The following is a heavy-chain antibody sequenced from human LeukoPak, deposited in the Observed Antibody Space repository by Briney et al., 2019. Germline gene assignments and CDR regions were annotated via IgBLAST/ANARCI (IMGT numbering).Heavy chain of an antibody. CDR1: GFTFGDYA. J-gene: IGHJ4*02. Sequence: QSGGSLRLSCTVSGFTFGDYAINWVRQAPGKGLEWVSAISGSGGSTYYADSVKGRFTISRDNSKNTLYLQMSSLRAEDTAVYYCAKDRGYYPLPEFDYWGQGTLVTVSS. V-gene: IGHV3-23*01. CDR2: ISGSGGST. CDR3: AKDRGYYPLPEFDY. D-gene: IGHD3-22*01.